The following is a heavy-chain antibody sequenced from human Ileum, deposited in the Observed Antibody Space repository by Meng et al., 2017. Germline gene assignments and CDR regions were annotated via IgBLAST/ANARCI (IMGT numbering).Heavy chain of an antibody. CDR1: GFTFSSYG. Sequence: GESLKISCAASGFTFSSYGMHWVRQAPGKGLEWVAVIWYDGSNKYYAASVKGRFTISRDNSKNTLYPPMNSLRAGETAVYYCARGGGDQHWGQGTLVTVSS. V-gene: IGHV3-33*01. J-gene: IGHJ1*01. CDR2: IWYDGSNK. CDR3: ARGGGDQH. D-gene: IGHD3-16*01.